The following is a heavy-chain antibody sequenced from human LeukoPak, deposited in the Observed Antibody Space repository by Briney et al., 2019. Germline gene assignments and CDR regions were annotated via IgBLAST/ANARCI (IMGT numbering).Heavy chain of an antibody. CDR1: AFTFSHYA. J-gene: IGHJ3*02. CDR3: AKPKSHPLDAFDI. Sequence: GGSLRLSCAASAFTFSHYAMSWVRQAPGKGLEWVSAISGSGGSTYYADSVKGRFTISRDNSKNTLYLQMNSLRAEDTAVYYCAKPKSHPLDAFDIWGQGTMVTVSS. V-gene: IGHV3-23*01. CDR2: ISGSGGST.